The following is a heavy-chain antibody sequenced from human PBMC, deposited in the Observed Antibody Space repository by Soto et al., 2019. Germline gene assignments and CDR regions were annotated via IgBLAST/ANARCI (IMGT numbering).Heavy chain of an antibody. CDR1: GFNVSSNY. CDR2: IYRDEST. D-gene: IGHD3-22*01. V-gene: IGHV3-53*01. CDR3: ARERSGTIYYDSSGFLY. J-gene: IGHJ4*02. Sequence: GGSLRLSCAASGFNVSSNYMSWVRQAPGQGLEWVSVIYRDESTHYAGSVRGRFTISRDNSRNTLYLQMNSLRAEDTAVYYCARERSGTIYYDSSGFLYWGRGTLVTVSS.